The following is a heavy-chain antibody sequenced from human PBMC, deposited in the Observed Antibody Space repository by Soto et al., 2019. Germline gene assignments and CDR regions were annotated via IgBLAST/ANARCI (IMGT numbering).Heavy chain of an antibody. CDR1: GYIFVNYG. D-gene: IGHD3-16*01. V-gene: IGHV1-18*01. J-gene: IGHJ6*02. Sequence: XSVKVSCKASGYIFVNYGIALVRHSPRQGLEWMGWISPYTGNTHSASKVQGRLTMTTDTSTSTAYMDLGSLTYDDTAVYYCVMVDNYVTPTPQDVWGQGTTVTVSS. CDR2: ISPYTGNT. CDR3: VMVDNYVTPTPQDV.